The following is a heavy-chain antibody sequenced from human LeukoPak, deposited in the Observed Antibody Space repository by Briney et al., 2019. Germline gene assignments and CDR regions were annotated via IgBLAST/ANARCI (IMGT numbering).Heavy chain of an antibody. D-gene: IGHD3-10*01. V-gene: IGHV5-51*01. CDR2: IYPGDSDT. CDR3: ARQCCRGASPGFDP. Sequence: GESLKISCKGPGYTFTDYWIAWVRQMPGKGLEWMGIIYPGDSDTRYSPSFQGQVTFSADKSINTAYLQWSSLRASDTAIYYCARQCCRGASPGFDPWGQGTLVTVSS. J-gene: IGHJ5*02. CDR1: GYTFTDYW.